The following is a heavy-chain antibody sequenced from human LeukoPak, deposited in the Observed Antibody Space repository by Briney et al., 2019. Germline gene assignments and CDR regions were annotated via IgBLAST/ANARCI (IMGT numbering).Heavy chain of an antibody. CDR2: IISSSSYI. D-gene: IGHD3-16*01. CDR3: ARWGVMDAFDI. Sequence: GGSRRLSCAASGFTFSSYSMNWVRQAPGKGLEWVSSIISSSSYIYYADSVKGRFTISRDNANNSLYLQMNSLRAEDTAVYYCARWGVMDAFDIWGQGTMVTVSS. CDR1: GFTFSSYS. J-gene: IGHJ3*02. V-gene: IGHV3-21*01.